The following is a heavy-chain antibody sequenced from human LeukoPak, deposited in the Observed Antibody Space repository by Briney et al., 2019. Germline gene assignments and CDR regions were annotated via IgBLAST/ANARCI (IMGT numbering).Heavy chain of an antibody. D-gene: IGHD2-2*01. CDR1: GFTVSSDY. CDR3: ARLPVD. V-gene: IGHV3-66*01. Sequence: GGSLRLSCAASGFTVSSDYMSWVRQAPGKGLEWVSVIYSGGDTFYADSVKSRFTISRDTSKNTLSLQMNSLRAEDMAVYYCARLPVDWGQGTLVTVSS. CDR2: IYSGGDT. J-gene: IGHJ4*02.